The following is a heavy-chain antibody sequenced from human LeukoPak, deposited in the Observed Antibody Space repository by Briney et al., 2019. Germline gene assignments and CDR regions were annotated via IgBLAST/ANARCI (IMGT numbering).Heavy chain of an antibody. D-gene: IGHD6-13*01. CDR2: IIPIFGTA. J-gene: IGHJ4*02. CDR3: ARGAAAAPIDD. V-gene: IGHV1-8*02. Sequence: GASVKVSCKASGYTFTSYGISWVRQAPGQGLEWMGGIIPIFGTANYAQKFQGRVTMTRNTSISTAYVELSSLRSEDTAVYYCARGAAAAPIDDWGQGTLVTVSS. CDR1: GYTFTSYG.